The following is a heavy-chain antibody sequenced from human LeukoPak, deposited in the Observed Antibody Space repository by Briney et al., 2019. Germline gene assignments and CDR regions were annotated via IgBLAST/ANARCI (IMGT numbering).Heavy chain of an antibody. Sequence: PSETLSLTCTVSGGSISSSSYYWGWIRQPPGMGLEWIGSIYYSGSTYYNPSLKSRVTISVDTSKNQFSLKLSSVAAADTAVYYCARQGPRGYYYYYMDVWGKGTTVTVSS. CDR3: ARQGPRGYYYYYMDV. CDR1: GGSISSSSYY. J-gene: IGHJ6*03. V-gene: IGHV4-39*01. CDR2: IYYSGST.